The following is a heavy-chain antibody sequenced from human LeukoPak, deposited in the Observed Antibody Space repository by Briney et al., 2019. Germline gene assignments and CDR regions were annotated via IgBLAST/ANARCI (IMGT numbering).Heavy chain of an antibody. D-gene: IGHD2-21*02. J-gene: IGHJ4*02. Sequence: PSETLSLTCTVSGGSISSSSYYWGWIRQPPGKGLEWIGSIYYSGSTYYNPSLKSRVTISVDTSKNQFSLKLSSVTAADTAVYYCARHPPYYGGDCVTFDYWGQGTLVTVSS. CDR2: IYYSGST. CDR3: ARHPPYYGGDCVTFDY. V-gene: IGHV4-39*01. CDR1: GGSISSSSYY.